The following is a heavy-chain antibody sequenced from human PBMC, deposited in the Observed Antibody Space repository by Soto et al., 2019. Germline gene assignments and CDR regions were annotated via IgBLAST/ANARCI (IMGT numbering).Heavy chain of an antibody. D-gene: IGHD3-22*01. Sequence: SETLSLTCTVSGGSISSGGYYWSWIRQHPGKGLEWIGYIYYSGSTYYNPSLKSRVTISVDTSKNQFSLKLSSVTAADTAVYYCARAPHYYDSSGYYYLTYYYYGMDVWGQGTTVTVSS. CDR1: GGSISSGGYY. CDR2: IYYSGST. CDR3: ARAPHYYDSSGYYYLTYYYYGMDV. V-gene: IGHV4-31*03. J-gene: IGHJ6*02.